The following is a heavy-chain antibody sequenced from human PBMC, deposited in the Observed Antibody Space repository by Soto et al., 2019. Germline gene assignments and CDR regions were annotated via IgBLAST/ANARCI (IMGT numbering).Heavy chain of an antibody. V-gene: IGHV3-23*01. D-gene: IGHD1-26*01. J-gene: IGHJ4*02. Sequence: EVQLLESGGGLVQPGGSLRLSCAASGFTFSSYAVSWVRQAPGKGLEWVSVISGSGGATYYADSVKGRFTISRDNSKNPLYLQMNSVRAEDTAVYYCAKSTWDDLPPSFWGQGTPVTVSS. CDR3: AKSTWDDLPPSF. CDR2: ISGSGGAT. CDR1: GFTFSSYA.